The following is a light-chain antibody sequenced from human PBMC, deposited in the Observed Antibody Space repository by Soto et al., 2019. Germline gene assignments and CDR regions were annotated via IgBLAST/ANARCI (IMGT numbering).Light chain of an antibody. CDR2: RAS. CDR3: LQYHNLWA. J-gene: IGKJ1*01. CDR1: QNIYSN. Sequence: EIVLTQSPGTLSLSPGERAALSGRASQNIYSNVAWYQQRPGQAPRLLIYRASTRATGIPARFSGSGSGTEFTLTISSLQSEDFTVYSCLQYHNLWAFGQGTKVDIK. V-gene: IGKV3-15*01.